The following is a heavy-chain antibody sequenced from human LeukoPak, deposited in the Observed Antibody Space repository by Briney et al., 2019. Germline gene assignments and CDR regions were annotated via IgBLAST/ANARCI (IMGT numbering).Heavy chain of an antibody. CDR1: GFTFSAAW. D-gene: IGHD5-12*01. V-gene: IGHV3-15*01. CDR3: ASTARSGYDLGFDY. J-gene: IGHJ4*02. Sequence: GGSLRLSCAASGFTFSAAWMNWVRQAPGKGLEWVGRIKSKSNGGTTDFAAPVRDRFTISRDDSKNTLNLQMNSLRAEDTAVYYCASTARSGYDLGFDYWGQGTLVTVSS. CDR2: IKSKSNGGTT.